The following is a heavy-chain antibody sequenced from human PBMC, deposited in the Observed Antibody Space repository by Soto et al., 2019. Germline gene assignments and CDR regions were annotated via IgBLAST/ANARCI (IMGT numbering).Heavy chain of an antibody. CDR3: ARQGFGVLHGLVDV. D-gene: IGHD3-10*01. CDR1: GYTFTSYA. CDR2: ISAYNGNT. V-gene: IGHV1-18*01. J-gene: IGHJ6*02. Sequence: ASVKVSCKASGYTFTSYAMHWVRQAPGQGLEWMGWISAYNGNTKYAQKLQGRVTMTTDTSKNQFSLKLRSVTAADTALYYCARQGFGVLHGLVDVWGQGTTVTVSS.